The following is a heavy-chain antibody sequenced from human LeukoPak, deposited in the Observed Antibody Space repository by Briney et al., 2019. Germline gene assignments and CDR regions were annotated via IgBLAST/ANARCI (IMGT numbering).Heavy chain of an antibody. J-gene: IGHJ4*02. CDR3: ARAKGPIVVVPAAFDY. CDR2: IYPGDSDT. Sequence: GESLKISCKGSGYSFTSYRIGWVRQMPGKGLEWMGIIYPGDSDTRYSPSFQGQVTISADKSISTAYLQWSSLKASDTAMYYCARAKGPIVVVPAAFDYWGQGTLVTVSS. CDR1: GYSFTSYR. V-gene: IGHV5-51*01. D-gene: IGHD2-2*01.